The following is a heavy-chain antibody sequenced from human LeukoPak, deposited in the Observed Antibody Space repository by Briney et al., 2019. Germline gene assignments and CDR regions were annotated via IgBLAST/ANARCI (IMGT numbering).Heavy chain of an antibody. CDR3: ARHPQSLSSSSAYFDY. CDR1: GGTFSSYA. J-gene: IGHJ4*02. Sequence: ASVKVSCKASGGTFSSYAISWVRQAPGQGLEWMGGMIPIFGTANYAQKFQGRVTITTDESTSTAYMELSSLRSEDTAVYYCARHPQSLSSSSAYFDYWGQGTLVTVSS. CDR2: MIPIFGTA. D-gene: IGHD6-6*01. V-gene: IGHV1-69*05.